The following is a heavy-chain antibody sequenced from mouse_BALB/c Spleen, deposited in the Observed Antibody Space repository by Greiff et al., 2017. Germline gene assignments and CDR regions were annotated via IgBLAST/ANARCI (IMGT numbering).Heavy chain of an antibody. J-gene: IGHJ3*01. CDR2: IWAGGST. CDR1: GFSLTGYG. CDR3: ASPYRSRFAY. Sequence: QVQLKESGPGLVAPSQSLSITCTVSGFSLTGYGVHWVRQPPGKGLEWLGVIWAGGSTNYNSALMSRLSISKDNSKSQVFLKMNSLQTDDTAMYYCASPYRSRFAYWGQGTLVTVSA. V-gene: IGHV2-9*02. D-gene: IGHD2-14*01.